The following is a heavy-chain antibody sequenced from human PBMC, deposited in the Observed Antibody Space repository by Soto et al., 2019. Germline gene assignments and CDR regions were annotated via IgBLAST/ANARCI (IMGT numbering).Heavy chain of an antibody. CDR3: ARQLEMATAYFDY. CDR2: MYHSGTA. V-gene: IGHV4-4*02. J-gene: IGHJ4*02. Sequence: SETLSLTCIVSGTSISSTFWWTWVRQAPGKGLEWIGEMYHSGTAKYNPSLKSRVTISVDKSKNQFSLKLSSVTAADTAVYYCARQLEMATAYFDYWGQGTLVTVS. D-gene: IGHD5-12*01. CDR1: GTSISSTFW.